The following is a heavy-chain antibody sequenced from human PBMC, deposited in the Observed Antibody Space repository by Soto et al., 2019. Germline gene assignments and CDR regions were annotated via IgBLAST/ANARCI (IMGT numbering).Heavy chain of an antibody. J-gene: IGHJ4*02. V-gene: IGHV1-18*01. D-gene: IGHD3-9*01. CDR1: GYTFTSYG. Sequence: QVQLVQSGAEVKKPGASVKVSCKASGYTFTSYGISWVRQAPGQGLEWMGWISGYNGNTNYAQKLQGRVTMTTDTATSTAYMELRSLRSDDTAVYFCARSDQYFDWLPQSPYYFDYWGQGTLVTVSP. CDR2: ISGYNGNT. CDR3: ARSDQYFDWLPQSPYYFDY.